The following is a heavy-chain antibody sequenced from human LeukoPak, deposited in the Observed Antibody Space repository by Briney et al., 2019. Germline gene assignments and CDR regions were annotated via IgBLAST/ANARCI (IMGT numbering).Heavy chain of an antibody. CDR3: ARWRSNYPKFGVDY. V-gene: IGHV4-30-4*08. J-gene: IGHJ4*02. CDR1: GGSISGGDYY. D-gene: IGHD4/OR15-4a*01. Sequence: SQTLSLTCTVSGGSISGGDYYWSWIRQPPGKGLEWIGYIYYSGSAYYSPSLKSRVAISVDTSKNQFSLKLSSVTAADTAVYYCARWRSNYPKFGVDYWGQGTLVTVSS. CDR2: IYYSGSA.